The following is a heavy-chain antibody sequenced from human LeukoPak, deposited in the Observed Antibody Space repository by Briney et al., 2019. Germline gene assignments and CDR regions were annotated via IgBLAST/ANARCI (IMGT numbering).Heavy chain of an antibody. CDR3: AHSGPTAYFDY. CDR2: IYYSGST. CDR1: GGSISSYY. V-gene: IGHV4-59*01. Sequence: KTSETLSLTCTVSGGSISSYYWNWIRQPPGKGLEWIGYIYYSGSTNYNPSLKSRVTISVDTSKNQFSLKLSSVTAADTAVYYCAHSGPTAYFDYWGQGTLATVSS. D-gene: IGHD2-15*01. J-gene: IGHJ4*02.